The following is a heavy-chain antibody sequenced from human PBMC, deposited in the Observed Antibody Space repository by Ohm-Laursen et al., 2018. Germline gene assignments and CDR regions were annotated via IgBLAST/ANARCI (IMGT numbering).Heavy chain of an antibody. D-gene: IGHD1-1*01. V-gene: IGHV3-48*01. J-gene: IGHJ4*02. CDR3: ARDLNWNYSAY. CDR1: GFTFSSYS. Sequence: SLRLSCAASGFTFSSYSMNWVRQAPGKGLEWVSYISSSSSTIYYADSVKGRFTISRDNAKNSLYLQMNSLRAEDTAVYYCARDLNWNYSAYWGQGTLVTVSS. CDR2: ISSSSSTI.